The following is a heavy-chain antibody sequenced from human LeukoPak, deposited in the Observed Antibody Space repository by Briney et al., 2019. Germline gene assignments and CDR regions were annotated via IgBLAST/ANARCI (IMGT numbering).Heavy chain of an antibody. V-gene: IGHV1-8*01. Sequence: GASVKVSCKASGYTFTSYDINWVRQATGQGLGWMGWMNPNSGNTGYAQKFQGRVTMTRNTSISTAYMELSSLRSEDTAVYYCYVWGTRPYNWFDPWGQGTLVTVSS. J-gene: IGHJ5*02. D-gene: IGHD3-16*01. CDR3: YVWGTRPYNWFDP. CDR2: MNPNSGNT. CDR1: GYTFTSYD.